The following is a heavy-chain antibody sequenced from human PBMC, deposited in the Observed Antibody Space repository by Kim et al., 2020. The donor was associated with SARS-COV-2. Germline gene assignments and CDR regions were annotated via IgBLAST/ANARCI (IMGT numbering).Heavy chain of an antibody. J-gene: IGHJ2*01. CDR1: GFTFSSYD. V-gene: IGHV3-13*04. D-gene: IGHD1-20*01. CDR2: IGTKADT. CDR3: ARGPIEEGIRATKGYFDL. Sequence: GGSLRLSCAASGFTFSSYDMHWVRQGTEKGLEWVSSIGTKADTYYPDSVKDRFTISRENAKDSFYLQMYSLRAEDTAVYYCARGPIEEGIRATKGYFDLWGRGTVVTVSS.